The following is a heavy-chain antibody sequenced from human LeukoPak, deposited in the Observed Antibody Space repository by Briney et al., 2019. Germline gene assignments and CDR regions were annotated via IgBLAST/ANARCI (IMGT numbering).Heavy chain of an antibody. D-gene: IGHD3-3*01. CDR3: ARDRGYDFFNWFDP. J-gene: IGHJ5*02. CDR2: ISYDGSNK. CDR1: GFTFSSYA. Sequence: GGSLKLSCAASGFTFSSYAMHWVRQAPGKGLEWVAVISYDGSNKYYADSVKGRFTISRDNSKNTLYLQMNSLRAEDTAVYYCARDRGYDFFNWFDPWGQGTLVTVSS. V-gene: IGHV3-30-3*01.